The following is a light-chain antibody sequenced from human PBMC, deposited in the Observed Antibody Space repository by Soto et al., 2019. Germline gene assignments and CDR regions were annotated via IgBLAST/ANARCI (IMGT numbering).Light chain of an antibody. CDR1: SSSVSPNYY. J-gene: IGLJ3*02. V-gene: IGLV8-61*01. CDR3: VLYMAGGISV. CDR2: STN. Sequence: QTVVTQEPSFSVSPGGSVTLTCGLSSSSVSPNYYPSWYQQTPGQAPRKIIYSTNTRSSGVPDRFSGSILENKAALTITGAQAEDESDYYCVLYMAGGISVFGGGTKLTVL.